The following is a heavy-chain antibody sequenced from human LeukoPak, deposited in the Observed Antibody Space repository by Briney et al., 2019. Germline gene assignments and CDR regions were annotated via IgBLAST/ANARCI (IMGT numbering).Heavy chain of an antibody. CDR2: INPYSGCK. V-gene: IGHV1-2*02. Sequence: ASVKVSFKASLYTFTRYYMHWVRQAPGQGLEWMGWINPYSGCKKYAQNCQGRVTITKGTSLSPAYMETSRPRSDDPALVYLSRDPDRSSYGLVSWFDPWGQGTLVTVSS. CDR1: LYTFTRYY. D-gene: IGHD5-18*01. J-gene: IGHJ5*02. CDR3: SRDPDRSSYGLVSWFDP.